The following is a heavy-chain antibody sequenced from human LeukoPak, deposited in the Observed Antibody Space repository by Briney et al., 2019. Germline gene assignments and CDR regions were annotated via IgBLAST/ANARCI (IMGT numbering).Heavy chain of an antibody. Sequence: ASVKVSCKASGGTFSSYAISRVRQAPGQGLEWMGRIIPIFGIANYAQKFQGRVTITADKSTSTAYMELSSLRSEDTAVYYCARDSGSYSTYYFDYWGQGTLVTVSS. D-gene: IGHD1-26*01. J-gene: IGHJ4*02. V-gene: IGHV1-69*04. CDR3: ARDSGSYSTYYFDY. CDR2: IIPIFGIA. CDR1: GGTFSSYA.